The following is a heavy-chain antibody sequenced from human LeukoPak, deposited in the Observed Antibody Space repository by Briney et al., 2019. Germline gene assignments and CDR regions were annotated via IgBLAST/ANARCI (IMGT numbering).Heavy chain of an antibody. CDR2: ISTSGSSA. CDR1: GFTFSSYW. D-gene: IGHD3-10*01. V-gene: IGHV3-48*01. J-gene: IGHJ6*03. CDR3: ARDKGDYYYYYMDV. Sequence: PGGSLRLSCAASGFTFSSYWMSWVRQAPGKGLEWVAYISTSGSSAYYTDSVQGRFTISRDNAKNSLYLQMNTLRAEDTAVYYCARDKGDYYYYYMDVWGKGTTVTVSS.